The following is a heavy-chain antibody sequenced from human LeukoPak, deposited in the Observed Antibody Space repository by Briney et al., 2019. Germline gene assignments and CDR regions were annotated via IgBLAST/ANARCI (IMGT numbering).Heavy chain of an antibody. Sequence: SETLSLTCTVSGGSISSYYWNWIRQPPGKGLEWIGYIYYSGSTTYNPSLKSRVTISVDTSKNQFSLKLSSVTAADTAVYYCARDEAAQGYYGMDVWGQGTTVTVSS. CDR2: IYYSGST. V-gene: IGHV4-59*01. CDR3: ARDEAAQGYYGMDV. J-gene: IGHJ6*02. D-gene: IGHD2-15*01. CDR1: GGSISSYY.